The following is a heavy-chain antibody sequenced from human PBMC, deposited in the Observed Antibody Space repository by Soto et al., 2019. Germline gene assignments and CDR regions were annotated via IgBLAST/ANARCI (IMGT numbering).Heavy chain of an antibody. CDR2: ISGSGGST. V-gene: IGHV3-23*01. CDR3: APFGSGYDPWWGFDY. J-gene: IGHJ4*02. CDR1: GFNFSSYA. D-gene: IGHD5-12*01. Sequence: EVQLLESGGGLVQPGGSLRLSCAASGFNFSSYAMSWVRQAPGKGLEWVSAISGSGGSTYYADSVKGRFTISRDNSKNTLYLQMNSLRAEDTAVYYCAPFGSGYDPWWGFDYWGQGTLVTVSS.